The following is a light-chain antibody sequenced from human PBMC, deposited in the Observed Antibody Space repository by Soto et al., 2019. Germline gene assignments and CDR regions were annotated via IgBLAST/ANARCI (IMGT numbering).Light chain of an antibody. CDR2: AVS. V-gene: IGKV3-20*01. Sequence: DIVLTQSPGTLSFSPGERATLSCRASQSVDSRYLAWYQQKPGQAPRLLIYAVSSRATGIPDRFSGSGSGTDFTLTISRLEPEDFAEYYCQQYGSSPRYSFGQGTKLEIK. CDR1: QSVDSRY. J-gene: IGKJ2*03. CDR3: QQYGSSPRYS.